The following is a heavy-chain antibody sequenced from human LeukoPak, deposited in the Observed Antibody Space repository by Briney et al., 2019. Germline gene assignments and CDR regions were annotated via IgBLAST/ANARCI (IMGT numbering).Heavy chain of an antibody. V-gene: IGHV4-59*08. CDR2: VSSSGST. Sequence: SETLSLTCTVSGGSISSNYWSWIRQPPRKGLEWIGYVSSSGSTEYDPSLESRVTISLDTSKNQFSLKLSSVTAADTAVYYCAGHHPRNTVDFWGQGTLVTVSS. J-gene: IGHJ4*02. CDR3: AGHHPRNTVDF. CDR1: GGSISSNY. D-gene: IGHD2/OR15-2a*01.